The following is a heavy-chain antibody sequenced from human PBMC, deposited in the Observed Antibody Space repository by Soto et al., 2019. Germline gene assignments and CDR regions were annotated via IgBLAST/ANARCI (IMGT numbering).Heavy chain of an antibody. J-gene: IGHJ6*02. CDR3: ARGMLAAARLGYYYYYGMDV. CDR1: GDSVSSNSAA. CDR2: TYYRSKWYN. Sequence: QTLSLTCAISGDSVSSNSAAWNWIRQSPSRGLEWLGRTYYRSKWYNDYAVSVKSRITINPDTSKNQFSLQLNSVTPEDTAVYYCARGMLAAARLGYYYYYGMDVWGQGTTVTVSS. V-gene: IGHV6-1*01. D-gene: IGHD6-13*01.